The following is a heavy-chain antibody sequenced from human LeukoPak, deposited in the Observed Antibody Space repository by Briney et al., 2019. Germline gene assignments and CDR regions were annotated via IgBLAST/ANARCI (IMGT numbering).Heavy chain of an antibody. V-gene: IGHV4-31*03. Sequence: SDTLSLTCTVSGGSISSGGYYWSWIRQHPGKGLEWFGYIYYSGSTHYNPSLKSRVTMSVATSKNQFTLKLSAVTAADSVVFFRGSDSGERGSSVFWGQGTLVTVSS. CDR2: IYYSGST. D-gene: IGHD6-13*01. CDR1: GGSISSGGYY. J-gene: IGHJ4*02. CDR3: GSDSGERGSSVF.